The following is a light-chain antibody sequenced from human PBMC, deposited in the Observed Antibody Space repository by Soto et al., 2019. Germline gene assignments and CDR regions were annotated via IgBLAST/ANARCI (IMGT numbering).Light chain of an antibody. Sequence: EIVMTQSPVSLSVSPGDRATLSCRASQGVSINLGWYQQNPGQAPRLLIYGASTRATGVPSRFSGSGSGTEFTLTISSLQSEDFALYYCQQYNNWPLTFGQGTRLEIK. CDR3: QQYNNWPLT. V-gene: IGKV3-15*01. CDR2: GAS. J-gene: IGKJ5*01. CDR1: QGVSIN.